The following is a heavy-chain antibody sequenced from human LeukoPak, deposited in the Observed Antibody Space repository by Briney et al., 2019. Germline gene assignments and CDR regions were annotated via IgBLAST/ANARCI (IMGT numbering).Heavy chain of an antibody. V-gene: IGHV1-2*02. CDR3: ARRGTVLVSDTGYFYMDV. CDR2: INPNSGDT. CDR1: GYTLNDYY. D-gene: IGHD4/OR15-4a*01. Sequence: ASVKVSCKASGYTLNDYYMHWVRQGPGQGLEWMGWINPNSGDTNSARKFQGRVTLTRDTSINTVYMELSRLRSDDTAVYYCARRGTVLVSDTGYFYMDVWGKGTTVTVSS. J-gene: IGHJ6*03.